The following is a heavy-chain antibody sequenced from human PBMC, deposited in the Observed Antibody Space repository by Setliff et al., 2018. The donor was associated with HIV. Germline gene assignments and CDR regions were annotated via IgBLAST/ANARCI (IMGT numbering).Heavy chain of an antibody. CDR1: GFTFDDYA. CDR2: ISWNSDSI. J-gene: IGHJ4*02. V-gene: IGHV3-9*01. CDR3: ARETIWSGHSYFDY. D-gene: IGHD3-3*01. Sequence: GGSLRLSCAASGFTFDDYAMHWVRQAPGKGLEWVASISWNSDSIGYADSVKGRFTISRDNAKNSLYLQMNSLRPEDTAFYYCARETIWSGHSYFDYWGQGTLVTVSS.